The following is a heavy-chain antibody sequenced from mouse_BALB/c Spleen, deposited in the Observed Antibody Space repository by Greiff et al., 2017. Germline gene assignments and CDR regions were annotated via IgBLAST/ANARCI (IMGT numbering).Heavy chain of an antibody. Sequence: EVKVVESGGGLVQPGGSLRLSCATSGFTFTDYYMSWVRQPPGKALEWLGFIRNKANGYTTEYSASVKGRFTISRDNSQSILYLQMNTLRAEDSATYYCARGIYYDYEGFAYWGQGTLVTVSA. D-gene: IGHD2-4*01. CDR1: GFTFTDYY. J-gene: IGHJ3*01. CDR3: ARGIYYDYEGFAY. CDR2: IRNKANGYTT. V-gene: IGHV7-3*02.